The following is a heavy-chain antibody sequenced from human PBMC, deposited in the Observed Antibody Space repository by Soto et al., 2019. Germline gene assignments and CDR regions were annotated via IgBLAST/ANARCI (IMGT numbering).Heavy chain of an antibody. D-gene: IGHD3-22*01. CDR1: GDSFNTFA. CDR2: IIPNFDTP. J-gene: IGHJ4*02. Sequence: QVQLVQSGAEVKKPGSSVKLPCKASGDSFNTFAVTWVRQAPGQGLEWMGGIIPNFDTPNYAQKFQGRVTIIADKSTSTPYMELSSLRSEDTAVYYCARPYYDSSGYYLWYFDYWGQGTLVTVSS. CDR3: ARPYYDSSGYYLWYFDY. V-gene: IGHV1-69*06.